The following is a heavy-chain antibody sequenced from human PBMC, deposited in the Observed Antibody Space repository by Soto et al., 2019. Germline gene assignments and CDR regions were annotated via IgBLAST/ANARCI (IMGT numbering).Heavy chain of an antibody. CDR2: IYYSGSA. CDR1: GASISRGAYY. V-gene: IGHV4-31*03. CDR3: AKWGGAGSDY. Sequence: PSETLSLTCSVSGASISRGAYYWSWIRQHPGKGLEWIGNIYYSGSAYYNPSLKSRVAISVDTSQNQFSLRLSSVTAEDTAVYYCAKWGGAGSDYWGQGTLVTVSS. D-gene: IGHD1-26*01. J-gene: IGHJ4*02.